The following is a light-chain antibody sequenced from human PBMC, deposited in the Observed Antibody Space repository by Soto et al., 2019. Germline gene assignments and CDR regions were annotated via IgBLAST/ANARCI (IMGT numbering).Light chain of an antibody. Sequence: QSVLTQPASVSGSPRQSITISCTGTNSAVGSYNLVSWFQQHPGKAPKLVIYEVTKRPSGVSDRFSGSKSGNTASLTISGLQAEDEADYYCSSYTSSSTYVFGTGTKVTVL. CDR1: NSAVGSYNL. V-gene: IGLV2-14*02. J-gene: IGLJ1*01. CDR2: EVT. CDR3: SSYTSSSTYV.